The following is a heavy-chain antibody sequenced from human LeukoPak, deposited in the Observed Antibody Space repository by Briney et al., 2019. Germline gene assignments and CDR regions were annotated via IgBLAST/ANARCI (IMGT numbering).Heavy chain of an antibody. V-gene: IGHV4-59*01. Sequence: PSETLSLTCTVSGGSISSYFWSWIRQPPGKGLEWIGYIYNSGSTNYNPYLKSRVTMSVDTSKNQFSLTLNSVTAADTAVYYCARSASSTSRSAFDIWGQGTRVTASS. CDR1: GGSISSYF. CDR2: IYNSGST. J-gene: IGHJ3*02. CDR3: ARSASSTSRSAFDI.